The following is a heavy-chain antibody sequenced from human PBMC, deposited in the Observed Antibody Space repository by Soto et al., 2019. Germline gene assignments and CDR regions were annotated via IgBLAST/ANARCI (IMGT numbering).Heavy chain of an antibody. V-gene: IGHV3-30-3*01. CDR2: ISYDGSNK. D-gene: IGHD4-17*01. Sequence: PGGSLRLSCAASGFTFSSYAMHWVRQAPGKGLEWVAVISYDGSNKYYADSVKGRFTISRDNSKNTLYLQVNSLRAEDTAVYYCASDYGDAPYYYYGMDVWGQGTTVTVSS. J-gene: IGHJ6*02. CDR3: ASDYGDAPYYYYGMDV. CDR1: GFTFSSYA.